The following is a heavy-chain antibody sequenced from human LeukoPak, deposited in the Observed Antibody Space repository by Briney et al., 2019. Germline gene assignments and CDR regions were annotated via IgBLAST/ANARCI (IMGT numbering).Heavy chain of an antibody. V-gene: IGHV4-59*01. CDR3: ARWGGYSYGFTRGFDS. J-gene: IGHJ4*02. CDR2: IYYTGST. D-gene: IGHD5-18*01. Sequence: GSLRLSCAASGFTFSSYWMSWIRQSPGKGLEWIGSIYYTGSTIYNPSLQSRVTISLDMSKSQFSLSLSSVTAADTAVYYCARWGGYSYGFTRGFDSWGQGTLVTVSS. CDR1: GFTFSSYW.